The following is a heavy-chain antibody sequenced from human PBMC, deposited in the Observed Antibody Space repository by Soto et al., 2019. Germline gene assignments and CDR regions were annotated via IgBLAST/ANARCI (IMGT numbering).Heavy chain of an antibody. V-gene: IGHV3-66*01. CDR2: ISISGST. D-gene: IGHD3-22*01. CDR3: ARGWGSGWNAFDI. J-gene: IGHJ3*02. Sequence: GVSLRLSCAAAGFTFRDYYMSWIRQAPGKGLEWISYISISGSTYYADSVKGRFTISRDNSKNTLYLQMNSLRAEDTAVYYCARGWGSGWNAFDIWGQGTMVTVSS. CDR1: GFTFRDYY.